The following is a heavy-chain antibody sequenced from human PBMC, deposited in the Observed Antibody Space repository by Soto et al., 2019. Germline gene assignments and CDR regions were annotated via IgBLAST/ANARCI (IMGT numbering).Heavy chain of an antibody. Sequence: GGALRLSCAASGFTFSKAWINWVRQAPGKGLEWVGRIKSKTDGGTTDFAAPVKGRFAISRHDSKNMVYLQMNNLKTEDTAVYYGTTVSYDAHDIVRLDYSSHGTLDTVSS. J-gene: IGHJ4*01. CDR1: GFTFSKAW. D-gene: IGHD3-22*01. V-gene: IGHV3-15*07. CDR3: TTVSYDAHDIVRLDY. CDR2: IKSKTDGGTT.